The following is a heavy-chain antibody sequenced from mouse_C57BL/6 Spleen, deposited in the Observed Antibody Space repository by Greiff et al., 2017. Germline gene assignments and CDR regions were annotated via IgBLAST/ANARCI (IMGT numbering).Heavy chain of an antibody. D-gene: IGHD1-1*01. Sequence: EVQVVESGEGLVKPGGSLKLSCAASGFTFSSYAMSWVRQTPEKRLEWVAYISSGGDYIYYADTVKGRFTISRDNARNTLYLQMSSLKSEDTAMYYCTRDLYYYGSSYGYYFDYWGQGTTLTVSS. CDR1: GFTFSSYA. CDR3: TRDLYYYGSSYGYYFDY. CDR2: ISSGGDYI. J-gene: IGHJ2*01. V-gene: IGHV5-9-1*02.